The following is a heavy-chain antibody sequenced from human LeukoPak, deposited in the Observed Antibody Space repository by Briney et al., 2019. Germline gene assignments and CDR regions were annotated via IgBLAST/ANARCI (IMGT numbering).Heavy chain of an antibody. CDR1: GFTFSTYA. Sequence: GGSLRLSCAASGFTFSTYAMSWVRQAPGKGLEWVSAISASGGSIYYADSVKGRFTISRDNSKNTLYLQMNSLRAEDTAVYYCAKDSSARIVVVPARQAHWFDPWGQGTLVTVSS. J-gene: IGHJ5*02. CDR3: AKDSSARIVVVPARQAHWFDP. CDR2: ISASGGSI. V-gene: IGHV3-23*01. D-gene: IGHD2-2*01.